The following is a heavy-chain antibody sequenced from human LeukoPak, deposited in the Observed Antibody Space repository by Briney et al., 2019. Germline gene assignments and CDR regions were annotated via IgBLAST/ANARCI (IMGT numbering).Heavy chain of an antibody. Sequence: GASVKVSCKASGGTFSSYAISWVRQAPGQGLEWMGGIIPIFGTANYAQKFQGRVTITADKSTSTAYMELSSLRSEDTAVYYCARGRRLSRTATILAMTNYFDHWGQGTLVTVSS. D-gene: IGHD5-12*01. J-gene: IGHJ4*02. V-gene: IGHV1-69*06. CDR2: IIPIFGTA. CDR3: ARGRRLSRTATILAMTNYFDH. CDR1: GGTFSSYA.